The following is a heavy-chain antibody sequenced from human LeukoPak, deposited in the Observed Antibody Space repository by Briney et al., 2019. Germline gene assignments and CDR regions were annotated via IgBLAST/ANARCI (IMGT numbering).Heavy chain of an antibody. D-gene: IGHD3-10*01. Sequence: ASVKVSCKASGYTFTGYYMHWVRQAPGQGLEWMGWISAYNGNTNYAQKLQGRVTMTRDTSTSTVYMELSSLRSEDTAVYYCARVPSPGSYYSWFDYWGQGTLVTVSS. CDR1: GYTFTGYY. J-gene: IGHJ4*02. CDR2: ISAYNGNT. CDR3: ARVPSPGSYYSWFDY. V-gene: IGHV1-18*04.